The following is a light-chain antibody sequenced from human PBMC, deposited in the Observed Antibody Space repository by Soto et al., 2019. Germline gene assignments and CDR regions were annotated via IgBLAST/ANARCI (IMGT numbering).Light chain of an antibody. Sequence: DIQMTQSPSSLSASVGDRVTITCRASQAIHSYLNWYQHKPGKAPRLLISSAASLRSGVPSRFSGSGSGTDFTLTISSLQPDDLATYYCQQTYGTLYTFGQGTKLEIK. V-gene: IGKV1-39*01. CDR1: QAIHSY. CDR3: QQTYGTLYT. CDR2: SAA. J-gene: IGKJ2*01.